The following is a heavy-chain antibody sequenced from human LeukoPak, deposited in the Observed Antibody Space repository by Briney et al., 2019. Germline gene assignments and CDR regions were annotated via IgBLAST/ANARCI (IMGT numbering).Heavy chain of an antibody. CDR2: IYPADSDT. V-gene: IGHV5-51*01. CDR1: GFTFTTYW. Sequence: GESLKISCKGSGFTFTTYWIGWVRQMPGKGLEWMGIIYPADSDTRYSPSFRGQVTISADKSINTAYLQWSSLKASDTATYYCVTQAVTVSNWFDPWGQGTLVTVSS. CDR3: VTQAVTVSNWFDP. D-gene: IGHD4-17*01. J-gene: IGHJ5*02.